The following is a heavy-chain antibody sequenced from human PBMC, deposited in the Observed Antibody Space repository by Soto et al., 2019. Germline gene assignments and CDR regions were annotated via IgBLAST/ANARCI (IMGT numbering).Heavy chain of an antibody. D-gene: IGHD3-10*01. Sequence: GGSLRLSCAASGFTFTSYAMCWVRQAPGKGLEWVSAISGSGGSTYYADSVKGRFTISRDNSKNTLYLQMNSLRAEDTAVYYCAKDCGYYGSGSYYKYYFDYWGQGTLVTVSS. CDR3: AKDCGYYGSGSYYKYYFDY. CDR1: GFTFTSYA. V-gene: IGHV3-23*01. J-gene: IGHJ4*02. CDR2: ISGSGGST.